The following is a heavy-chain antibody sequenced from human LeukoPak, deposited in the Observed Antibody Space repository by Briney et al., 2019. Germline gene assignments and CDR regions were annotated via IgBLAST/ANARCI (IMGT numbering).Heavy chain of an antibody. J-gene: IGHJ4*02. D-gene: IGHD3-9*01. V-gene: IGHV3-7*03. Sequence: PGGSLRLSCVTPGFTFSLYWMNWVRRAPGKGLEWVANIKQDGSEKNYVDSVKGRFTISRDNAKNSLYLQMNNLRVEDTAMYYCAGGTGFIIKDWGQGTLVTVSS. CDR2: IKQDGSEK. CDR3: AGGTGFIIKD. CDR1: GFTFSLYW.